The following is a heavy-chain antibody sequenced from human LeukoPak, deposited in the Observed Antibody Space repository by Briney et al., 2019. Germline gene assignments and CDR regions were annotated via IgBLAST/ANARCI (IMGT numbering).Heavy chain of an antibody. J-gene: IGHJ1*01. CDR2: IQDSGIT. D-gene: IGHD2-15*01. CDR3: AGRGHRYSRD. Sequence: PSETLSLICNVSGDSVSSGYWSWIRQSPGKGLEWIGFIQDSGITDHNPSLKSRLYMSVDISKNQFSLNLRSVTAADTAVYYCAGRGHRYSRDWGQGILVTISS. V-gene: IGHV4-4*09. CDR1: GDSVSSGY.